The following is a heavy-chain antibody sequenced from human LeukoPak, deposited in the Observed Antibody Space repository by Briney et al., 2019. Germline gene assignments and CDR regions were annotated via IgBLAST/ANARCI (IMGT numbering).Heavy chain of an antibody. D-gene: IGHD3-9*01. J-gene: IGHJ5*02. V-gene: IGHV3-23*01. CDR2: ITSSGGDT. CDR3: ATILTGYYTNWFDP. CDR1: GLTFSSNG. Sequence: GGSLRLSCAASGLTFSSNGMNWVRQAPGKGLEWVSAITSSGGDTYHADSVKGRFTISRDNSKNTLYLQMNSLRAEDTAVYYCATILTGYYTNWFDPWGQGTLVTVSS.